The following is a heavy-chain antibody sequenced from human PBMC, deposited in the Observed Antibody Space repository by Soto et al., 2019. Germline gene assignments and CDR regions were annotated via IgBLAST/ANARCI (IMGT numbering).Heavy chain of an antibody. CDR2: LYRGGKT. V-gene: IGHV3-53*04. J-gene: IGHJ5*01. D-gene: IGHD3-3*01. Sequence: VQLVESGGGLVQPGGSLRLSCTASAFTSTSNYISWVRQTPGQRLEWVSVLYRGGKTFYTDSVRGRFTVSRHNSDNTVFLQMDSLRIDDTAVYFCARGDYFYWLESWGQGTLVTVSS. CDR3: ARGDYFYWLES. CDR1: AFTSTSNY.